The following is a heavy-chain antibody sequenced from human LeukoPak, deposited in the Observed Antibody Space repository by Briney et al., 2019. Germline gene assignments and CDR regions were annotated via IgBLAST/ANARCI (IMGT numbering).Heavy chain of an antibody. CDR1: GFTFSSYA. CDR3: ARDGSGSYSYYYYGMDV. D-gene: IGHD3-10*01. CDR2: ISYDGSNK. Sequence: GGSLRLSCAASGFTFSSYAMHWVRQAPGKELEWVAVISYDGSNKYYADSVKGRFTISRDNSKNTLYLQMNSLRAEDTAVYYCARDGSGSYSYYYYGMDVWGQGTTVTVSS. V-gene: IGHV3-30-3*01. J-gene: IGHJ6*02.